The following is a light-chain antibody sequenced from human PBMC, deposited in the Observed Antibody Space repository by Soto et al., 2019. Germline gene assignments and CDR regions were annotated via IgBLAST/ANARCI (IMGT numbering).Light chain of an antibody. CDR2: EVS. V-gene: IGLV2-8*01. CDR1: SSDVGGYHY. Sequence: QSALTQPPSASGSPGQSVTISCTGTSSDVGGYHYVSWYQQHPGKAPKLMIYEVSKRPSGVPDRFSGSKSGNTASLTVSGLQAEDEADYYCSSYAGSNNVVFGGGTKLTV. J-gene: IGLJ2*01. CDR3: SSYAGSNNVV.